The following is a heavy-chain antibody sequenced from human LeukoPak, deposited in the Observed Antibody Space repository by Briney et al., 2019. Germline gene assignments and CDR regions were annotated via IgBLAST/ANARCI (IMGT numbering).Heavy chain of an antibody. J-gene: IGHJ5*02. CDR3: AMNWFDP. CDR2: IKQDGSES. V-gene: IGHV3-7*03. CDR1: GFTFSSYW. Sequence: GGSLRLTCAASGFTFSSYWMSWVRQAPGKGLEWVANIKQDGSESYYVDSVKGRFTISRDNAKNSLYLQMNSLRSDDTAVYYCAMNWFDPWGQGTLVTVSS.